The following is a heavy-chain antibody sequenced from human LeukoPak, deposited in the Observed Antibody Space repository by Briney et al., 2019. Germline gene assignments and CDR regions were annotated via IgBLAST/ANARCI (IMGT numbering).Heavy chain of an antibody. Sequence: ASVKVSCKVSGYTLTELSMHWVRQAPGKGLEWMGGFDPEDGETIYAQKFQGRVTMTEDTSTDTAYMELSSLRSEDTAVYYCATGSKGVTRYYYYYMDVWGKGTTVTVSS. J-gene: IGHJ6*03. D-gene: IGHD3-10*01. CDR3: ATGSKGVTRYYYYYMDV. V-gene: IGHV1-24*01. CDR2: FDPEDGET. CDR1: GYTLTELS.